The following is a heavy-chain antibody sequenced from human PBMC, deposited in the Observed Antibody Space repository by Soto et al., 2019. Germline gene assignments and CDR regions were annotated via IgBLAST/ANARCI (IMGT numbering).Heavy chain of an antibody. V-gene: IGHV3-48*03. J-gene: IGHJ4*02. CDR2: SSGSGSII. Sequence: EVQLVESGGDLAQPGGSLRLSCETAGFTFTNFDLSWVRQAQGKGLEWVAFSSGSGSIIDYTDSVKGRFTISKDNASTSLFMQMDTPSSEDTAVSYCVRGERTILPPAYRKWGIYFDFWGQGSLVTVSS. CDR1: GFTFTNFD. D-gene: IGHD3-16*01. CDR3: VRGERTILPPAYRKWGIYFDF.